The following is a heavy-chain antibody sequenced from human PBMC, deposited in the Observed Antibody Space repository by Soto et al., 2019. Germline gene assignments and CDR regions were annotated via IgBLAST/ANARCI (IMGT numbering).Heavy chain of an antibody. Sequence: QVQLVQSGAEVKKPGSSVKVSCKASGGTFSSYAISWVRQAPGQGLEWMGGIIPIFGTANYAQKFQGRVTITADESTSTAYMELSSLRSEDTAVYYCASPAMYCSSTSCYTTPSYYYYGIDVWGQGTTVTVSS. CDR1: GGTFSSYA. CDR2: IIPIFGTA. V-gene: IGHV1-69*01. D-gene: IGHD2-2*02. CDR3: ASPAMYCSSTSCYTTPSYYYYGIDV. J-gene: IGHJ6*02.